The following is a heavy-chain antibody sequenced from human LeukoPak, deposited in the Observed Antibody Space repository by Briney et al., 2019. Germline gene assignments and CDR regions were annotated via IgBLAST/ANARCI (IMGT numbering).Heavy chain of an antibody. CDR2: IYHSGST. V-gene: IGHV4-30-2*01. Sequence: LRLSCAASGFTFSSYAMSWIRQPPGKGLEWIGYIYHSGSTYYNPSLKSRVTISVDRSKNQFSLKLSSVTAADTAVYYCARGGCSSTSCYYYYGMDVWGQGTTVTVSS. CDR3: ARGGCSSTSCYYYYGMDV. J-gene: IGHJ6*02. D-gene: IGHD2-2*01. CDR1: GFTFSSYA.